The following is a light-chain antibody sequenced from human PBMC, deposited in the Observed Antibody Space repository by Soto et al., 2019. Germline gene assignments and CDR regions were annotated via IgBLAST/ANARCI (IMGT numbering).Light chain of an antibody. CDR1: RDIDNY. Sequence: IQMTQSPSSLSASVGDRVTITCQASRDIDNYLNWYQQKPGKAPNLLIYDASNLETGVPLRFSGSRSGTHFTLPIIRLQPEDIGKYYCHQYDNRTFTVGEGTKLEIK. CDR3: HQYDNRTFT. CDR2: DAS. J-gene: IGKJ2*01. V-gene: IGKV1-33*01.